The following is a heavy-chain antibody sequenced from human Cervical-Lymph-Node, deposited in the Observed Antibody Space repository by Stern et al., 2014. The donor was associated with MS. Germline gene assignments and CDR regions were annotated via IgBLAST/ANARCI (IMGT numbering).Heavy chain of an antibody. CDR2: ISDSGVYT. D-gene: IGHD2-2*01. V-gene: IGHV3-23*04. CDR1: GFTFSTYA. Sequence: EVQLVQSGGGLVQPGGSLRLSCAASGFTFSTYAFSWVRQAPGKGLEWVSSISDSGVYTYYADSVKGRFTISRDNSKSMLYLEMQSLRAEDTAVYHCAKDLGRGVVVVPLYVLDVWGQGTTVTVSS. J-gene: IGHJ6*02. CDR3: AKDLGRGVVVVPLYVLDV.